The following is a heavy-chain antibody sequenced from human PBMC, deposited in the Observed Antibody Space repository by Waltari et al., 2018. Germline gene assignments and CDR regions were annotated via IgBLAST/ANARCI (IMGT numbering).Heavy chain of an antibody. CDR2: VHVDRRT. J-gene: IGHJ6*03. CDR1: GDPISSGFYH. V-gene: IGHV4-61*02. D-gene: IGHD3-10*01. Sequence: QVQLQESGPGLVKPSQTLSLTCSVSGDPISSGFYHWSWIRQPAGRGLEWIGRVHVDRRTAYNPSLSSRVTISLDTSRNRFSLELTSVTAADTAIYYCARYYPSGKDYIDVWGKGTTVSVSS. CDR3: ARYYPSGKDYIDV.